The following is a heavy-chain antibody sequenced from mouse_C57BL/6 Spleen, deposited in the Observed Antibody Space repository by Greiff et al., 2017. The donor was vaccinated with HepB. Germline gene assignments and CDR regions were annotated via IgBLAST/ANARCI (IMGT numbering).Heavy chain of an antibody. V-gene: IGHV3-6*01. D-gene: IGHD1-1*01. J-gene: IGHJ2*01. CDR1: GYSITSGYY. Sequence: EVQVVESGPGLVKPSQSLSLTCSVTGYSITSGYYWNWIRQFPGNKLEWMGYISYDGSNNYNPSLKNRISITRDTSKNQFFLKLNSVTTEDTATYYCARGTVVEDYFDYWGQGTTLTVSS. CDR2: ISYDGSN. CDR3: ARGTVVEDYFDY.